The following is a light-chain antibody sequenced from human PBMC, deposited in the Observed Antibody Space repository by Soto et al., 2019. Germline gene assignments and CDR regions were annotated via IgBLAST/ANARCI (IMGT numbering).Light chain of an antibody. CDR3: ASYTSSNIYV. CDR1: GRDVGGYKY. V-gene: IGLV2-14*01. J-gene: IGLJ1*01. CDR2: EVS. Sequence: QSVLAQPASVSGSPGQSITISCTGTGRDVGGYKYVSWYQHHPGKAPKVMIYEVSNRPSGVSHRFSASKSGNTASLTISGLQAEDEADYYCASYTSSNIYVFGTGTKVT.